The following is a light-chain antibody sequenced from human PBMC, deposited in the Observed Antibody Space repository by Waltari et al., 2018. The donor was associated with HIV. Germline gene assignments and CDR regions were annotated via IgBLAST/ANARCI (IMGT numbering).Light chain of an antibody. Sequence: AVTQPASVSGLPGQSTTISCPVADISFGLYNFFSWYQQRSGNPPRLLLYDVDSRASGISDRFSGSMSDNTASLTISGLRAEDEGHYYCASFTDDNTVIFGGGTEVTVL. CDR3: ASFTDDNTVI. CDR2: DVD. V-gene: IGLV2-14*03. J-gene: IGLJ2*01. CDR1: DISFGLYNF.